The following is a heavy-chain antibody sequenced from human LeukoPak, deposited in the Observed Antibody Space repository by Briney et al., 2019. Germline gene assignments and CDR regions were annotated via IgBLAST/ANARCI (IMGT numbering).Heavy chain of an antibody. J-gene: IGHJ4*02. V-gene: IGHV4-61*01. D-gene: IGHD3-9*01. CDR2: IYYSGST. CDR3: ARVYYDILSSQYRLDY. Sequence: SETLSLTCTVSGGSISSSSYYWSWIRQPPGKGLEWIGYIYYSGSTSYNPSLKSRVTISVDMSKNQFSLKLNSVTAADTAVYYCARVYYDILSSQYRLDYWGQGTLVTVSS. CDR1: GGSISSSSYY.